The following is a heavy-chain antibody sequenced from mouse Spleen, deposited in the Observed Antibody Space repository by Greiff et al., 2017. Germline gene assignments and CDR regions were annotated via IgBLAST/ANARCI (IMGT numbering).Heavy chain of an antibody. CDR2: ISYDGSN. J-gene: IGHJ4*01. D-gene: IGHD1-1*01. CDR1: GYSITSGYY. CDR3: ARDFYGYAMDY. V-gene: IGHV3-6*01. Sequence: EVHLVESGPGLVKPSQSLSLTCSVTGYSITSGYYWNWIRQFPGNKLEWMGYISYDGSNNYNPSLKNRISITRDTSKNQFFLKLNSVTTEDTATYYCARDFYGYAMDYWGQGTSVTVSS.